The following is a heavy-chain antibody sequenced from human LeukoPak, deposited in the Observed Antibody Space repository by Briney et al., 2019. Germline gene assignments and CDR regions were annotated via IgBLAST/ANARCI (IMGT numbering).Heavy chain of an antibody. D-gene: IGHD5-18*01. CDR2: IKSKTNGGTT. Sequence: PGGSLRLSCAVSGFTFSGYAMSWVRQAPGKGLEWIGRIKSKTNGGTTDYATPVKGRFTFSRDDSKSTLYPQMDSLETEDTAVYYCTTAPDTSDYWGQGTLVTVSS. J-gene: IGHJ4*02. CDR1: GFTFSGYA. CDR3: TTAPDTSDY. V-gene: IGHV3-15*01.